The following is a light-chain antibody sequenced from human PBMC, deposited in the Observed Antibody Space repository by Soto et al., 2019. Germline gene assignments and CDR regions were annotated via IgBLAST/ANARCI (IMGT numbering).Light chain of an antibody. Sequence: DIQMTQSPSSLSASLGDRVTITCRASQGIGVYLAWFQQKPGNVPRLLIYAASTLQSGVPSRFSGSGSGTDFTLTISSLQPEDVATYYCQQSYSTLFTFGPGTKVDIK. V-gene: IGKV1-27*01. CDR2: AAS. CDR1: QGIGVY. CDR3: QQSYSTLFT. J-gene: IGKJ3*01.